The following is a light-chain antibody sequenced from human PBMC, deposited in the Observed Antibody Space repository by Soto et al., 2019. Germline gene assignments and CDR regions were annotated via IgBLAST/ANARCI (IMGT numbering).Light chain of an antibody. J-gene: IGKJ4*01. CDR2: GAS. CDR3: QQYYDYPPLI. CDR1: RNINRK. Sequence: EIVMTQSPATLSVSPGERATLSCRASRNINRKLAWYQQKPGQAPRRLISGASTRATGIPARFSGSGSGTEFTLTISGLQSEDFSVYYCQQYYDYPPLIFGGGTKVEIK. V-gene: IGKV3-15*01.